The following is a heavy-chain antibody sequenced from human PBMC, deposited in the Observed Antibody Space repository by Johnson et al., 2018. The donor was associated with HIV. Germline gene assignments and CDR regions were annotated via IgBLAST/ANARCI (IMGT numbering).Heavy chain of an antibody. V-gene: IGHV3-30*04. J-gene: IGHJ3*02. Sequence: QVQLVESGGGLVQPGGSLRLSCVASGFTFSSYAMHWVRQAPGKGLDWVAVISYDGSNKYYADSVKGRFTISRDNSKNTLYLQMNSLRAEDTAVYYCARDGPPYYGGNSGGAFDIWGQGTMVTVSS. CDR2: ISYDGSNK. CDR1: GFTFSSYA. D-gene: IGHD4-23*01. CDR3: ARDGPPYYGGNSGGAFDI.